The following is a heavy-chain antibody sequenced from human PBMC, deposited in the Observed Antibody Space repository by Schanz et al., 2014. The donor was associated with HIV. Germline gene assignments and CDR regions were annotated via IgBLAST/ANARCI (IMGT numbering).Heavy chain of an antibody. Sequence: QVQLLQSGTEVKKPGASVKVSCKGSRYSFTRYGISWVRQAPGQGLEWMGWISGDSNNTKYEQKFQARVTMTTDISTTTAYMELRSLRSDDTAVYFCASSRLLWFGELFDNWGQGTLVTVSS. J-gene: IGHJ1*01. D-gene: IGHD3-10*01. CDR3: ASSRLLWFGELFDN. CDR1: RYSFTRYG. CDR2: ISGDSNNT. V-gene: IGHV1-18*04.